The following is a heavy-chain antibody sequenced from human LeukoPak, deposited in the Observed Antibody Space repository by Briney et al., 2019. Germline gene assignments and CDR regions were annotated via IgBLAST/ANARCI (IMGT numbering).Heavy chain of an antibody. J-gene: IGHJ4*02. CDR2: INHSGST. CDR3: ARQGVIAVAGLPFDY. D-gene: IGHD6-19*01. V-gene: IGHV4-34*01. Sequence: PSETLSLTCAVYGGSFSGYYWSWIRQPPGKGLEWIGEINHSGSTNYNPSLKSRVTISVDTSKNQFSLKPSSVTAADTAVYYCARQGVIAVAGLPFDYWGQGTLVTVSS. CDR1: GGSFSGYY.